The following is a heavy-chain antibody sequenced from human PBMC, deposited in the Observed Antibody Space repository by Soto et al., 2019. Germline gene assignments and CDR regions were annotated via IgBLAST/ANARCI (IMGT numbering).Heavy chain of an antibody. CDR1: GGTFSSCS. D-gene: IGHD3-3*01. CDR3: ATHLRFLEWLLYPMPPYYYYGMDV. CDR2: IIPIFGTA. V-gene: IGHV1-69*13. J-gene: IGHJ6*02. Sequence: GASVKVSCKASGGTFSSCSISWVRQAHGQGLEWMGGIIPIFGTANYAQKFQGRVTITADESTSTAYMELSSLRSEDTAVYYCATHLRFLEWLLYPMPPYYYYGMDVWGQGTTVTVSS.